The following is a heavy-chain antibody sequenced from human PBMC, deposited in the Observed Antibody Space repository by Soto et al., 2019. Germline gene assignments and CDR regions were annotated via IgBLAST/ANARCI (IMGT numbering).Heavy chain of an antibody. Sequence: QITLKESGPTLVKPTQTLTLTCTFSGFSLSTSGVSVGWIRQPPGKALEWLALIYWDDDKRYSPSLKSRHTITKDTSKHQVGLTLTNMDPVDTATYYCAPRLVNPDMLDYWGQGTLVTVSS. D-gene: IGHD2-2*01. J-gene: IGHJ4*02. V-gene: IGHV2-5*02. CDR2: IYWDDDK. CDR1: GFSLSTSGVS. CDR3: APRLVNPDMLDY.